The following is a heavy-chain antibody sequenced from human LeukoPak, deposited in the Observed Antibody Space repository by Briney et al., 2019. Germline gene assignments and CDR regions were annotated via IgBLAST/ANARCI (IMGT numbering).Heavy chain of an antibody. D-gene: IGHD6-6*01. CDR2: ISAYNGDT. Sequence: ASVKVSCKTSGYTFSSYGISWVRQAPGQGLEWMGWISAYNGDTNPAPKLQGRVTMTKDTSTSTAYMELRSLRSDDTAVYYCARDLRSSSVYYFDYWGQGTLITVSS. J-gene: IGHJ4*02. V-gene: IGHV1-18*01. CDR1: GYTFSSYG. CDR3: ARDLRSSSVYYFDY.